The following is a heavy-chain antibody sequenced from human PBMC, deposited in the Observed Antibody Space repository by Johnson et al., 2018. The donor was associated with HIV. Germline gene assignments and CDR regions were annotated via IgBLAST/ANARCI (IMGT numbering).Heavy chain of an antibody. V-gene: IGHV3-30*04. CDR2: ISYDGSNK. Sequence: VLFLESGGGVVQPGRSLRLSCAASGFTFSSYAMHWVRQAPGKGLEWVAVISYDGSNKYYADSVKGRFTISRDNAKNSLYLQMNSLRAEDTSVYYCARGQLDNAFDIWGQGRTVTVSS. J-gene: IGHJ3*02. D-gene: IGHD6-13*01. CDR3: ARGQLDNAFDI. CDR1: GFTFSSYA.